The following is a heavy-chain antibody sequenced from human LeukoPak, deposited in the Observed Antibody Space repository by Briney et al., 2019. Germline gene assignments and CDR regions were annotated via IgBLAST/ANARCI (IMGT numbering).Heavy chain of an antibody. J-gene: IGHJ4*02. D-gene: IGHD3-3*01. CDR3: ARGHYTIFGVVIYYFDY. CDR1: GGSISSYY. Sequence: SETLSLNCTVSGGSISSYYWSWIRQPPGKGLEWIGYIYYSGSTNYNPSLKSRVTISVDTSKNQFSLKLSSVTAADTAVYYCARGHYTIFGVVIYYFDYWGQGTLVTVSS. CDR2: IYYSGST. V-gene: IGHV4-59*01.